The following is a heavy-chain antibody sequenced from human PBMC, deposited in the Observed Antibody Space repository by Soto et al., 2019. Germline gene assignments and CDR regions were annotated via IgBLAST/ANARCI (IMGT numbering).Heavy chain of an antibody. J-gene: IGHJ4*02. D-gene: IGHD6-6*01. V-gene: IGHV3-53*01. Sequence: GGSLRLSCAASGFTVSSNYMSWVRQAPGKGLEWVSVIYSGGSTYYADSVKGRFTISRDNSKNTLYLQMNSLRAEDTAVYYCASRDDSSSSLPFDYWGQGTLVTVSS. CDR2: IYSGGST. CDR3: ASRDDSSSSLPFDY. CDR1: GFTVSSNY.